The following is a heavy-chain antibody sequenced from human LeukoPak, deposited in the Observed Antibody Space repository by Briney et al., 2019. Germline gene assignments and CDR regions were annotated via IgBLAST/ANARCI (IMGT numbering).Heavy chain of an antibody. CDR1: GGSIRNYY. CDR3: ARLLGANRGGWFDP. D-gene: IGHD1-26*01. J-gene: IGHJ5*02. V-gene: IGHV4-59*08. Sequence: PSETLSLTCTVSGGSIRNYYWSWIRQPPGKGLEWIGYIYNSGSTNYNPSLKSRVTISADTSKNQFSLKLSSVTAADTAVYYCARLLGANRGGWFDPWGQGTLVTVSS. CDR2: IYNSGST.